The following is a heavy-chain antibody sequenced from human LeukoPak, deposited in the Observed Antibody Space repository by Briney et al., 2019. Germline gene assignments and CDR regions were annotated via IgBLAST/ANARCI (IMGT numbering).Heavy chain of an antibody. CDR2: ISSSSSYK. Sequence: GGSLRLSCAASGFTFSSHAMNWVRQAPGKGLEWVSSISSSSSYKYYADSVKGRFTMSRDNAKNSLFLQMNSLRADDTAVYYCARDLGYCSSTNCGHYYYGMDVWGQGTTVTVSS. D-gene: IGHD2-2*01. CDR3: ARDLGYCSSTNCGHYYYGMDV. V-gene: IGHV3-21*01. J-gene: IGHJ6*02. CDR1: GFTFSSHA.